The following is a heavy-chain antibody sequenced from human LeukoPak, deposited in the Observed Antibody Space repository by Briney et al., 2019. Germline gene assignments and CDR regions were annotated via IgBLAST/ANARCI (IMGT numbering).Heavy chain of an antibody. CDR3: ARDWYQYYYDSRGRAFDI. CDR1: GYTFTSYD. CDR2: MNPNSGNT. D-gene: IGHD3-22*01. J-gene: IGHJ3*02. Sequence: ASVKVSCKASGYTFTSYDINWVRQATGQGLEWMGWMNPNSGNTGYAQKFQGRVTITRNTSISTAYMELSSLRSEDTAVYYCARDWYQYYYDSRGRAFDIWGQGTMVTVSS. V-gene: IGHV1-8*03.